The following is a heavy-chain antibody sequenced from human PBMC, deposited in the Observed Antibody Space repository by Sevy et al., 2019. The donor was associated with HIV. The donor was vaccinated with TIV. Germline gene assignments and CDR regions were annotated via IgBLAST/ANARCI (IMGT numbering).Heavy chain of an antibody. D-gene: IGHD6-6*01. J-gene: IGHJ6*03. CDR1: GFTFSNAW. V-gene: IGHV3-15*01. Sequence: GGSLRLSCAASGFTFSNAWMSWVRQAPGKGLEWVGRIKSKTDGGTTDYAAPVKGRFTISRDDSKNTLYLQMNSLKTEDTAVYYCTTVFRSSGSGYYYYYYMDVWGKGTTVTVSS. CDR2: IKSKTDGGTT. CDR3: TTVFRSSGSGYYYYYYMDV.